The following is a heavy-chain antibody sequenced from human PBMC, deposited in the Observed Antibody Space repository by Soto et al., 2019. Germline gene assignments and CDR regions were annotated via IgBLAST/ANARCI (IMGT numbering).Heavy chain of an antibody. D-gene: IGHD4-17*01. J-gene: IGHJ4*02. Sequence: GGSLRLSCAASGFTFSSYWMHWVRQAPGKGLVWVSRINSDGSSTSYADSVKGRFTISRDNAKNTLYLQMNSLRAEDTAVYYCAREGGGDYALDYWGQGTLVTVSS. CDR3: AREGGGDYALDY. V-gene: IGHV3-74*01. CDR1: GFTFSSYW. CDR2: INSDGSST.